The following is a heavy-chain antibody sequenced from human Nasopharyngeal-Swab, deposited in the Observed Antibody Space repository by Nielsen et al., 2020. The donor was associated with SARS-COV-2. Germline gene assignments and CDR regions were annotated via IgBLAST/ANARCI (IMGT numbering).Heavy chain of an antibody. Sequence: SETLSLTCTVSGGPISSYYWNWIRQPPGKGLEWIGYIYYSGSTNYNPSLKSRVTISVDTSKNRFSLRLNSVTAADTAVYYCARPATTAQSDAFDIWGQGTMVTVS. CDR1: GGPISSYY. J-gene: IGHJ3*02. CDR2: IYYSGST. V-gene: IGHV4-59*08. D-gene: IGHD1-1*01. CDR3: ARPATTAQSDAFDI.